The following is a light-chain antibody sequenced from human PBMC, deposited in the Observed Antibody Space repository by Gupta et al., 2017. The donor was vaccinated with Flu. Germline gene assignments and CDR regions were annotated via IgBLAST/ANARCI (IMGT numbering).Light chain of an antibody. V-gene: IGKV3-15*01. Sequence: ERAAPPCRASQSVGSDIAGYQQKPGQRPRLLIYSAFVRATGIPARFSGSGSGTEFTLTISSLQSEDVGVYYCQQYNKWPPGGFGGGTKVEIK. CDR2: SAF. J-gene: IGKJ4*01. CDR3: QQYNKWPPGG. CDR1: QSVGSD.